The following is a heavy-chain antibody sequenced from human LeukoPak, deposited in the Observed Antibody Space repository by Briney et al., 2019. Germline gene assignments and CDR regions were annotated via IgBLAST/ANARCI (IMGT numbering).Heavy chain of an antibody. Sequence: PGGSLRLSCAASGFTFSSHWMSWVRQAPGKGLEWVAFIGYGGSNKFHGESVKGRFTISRDNSKNTLYLQMNSLKAEDTAVYYCASGSYYYVSDFWGQGTLVTASS. V-gene: IGHV3-30*02. CDR1: GFTFSSHW. J-gene: IGHJ4*02. CDR2: IGYGGSNK. CDR3: ASGSYYYVSDF. D-gene: IGHD1-26*01.